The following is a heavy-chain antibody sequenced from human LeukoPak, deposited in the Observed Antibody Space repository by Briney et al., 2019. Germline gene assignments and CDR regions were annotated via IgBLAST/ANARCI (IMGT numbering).Heavy chain of an antibody. J-gene: IGHJ5*02. Sequence: SETLPLTCTVSGDSISSGPYYWGWIHQPPGKGLDWVGSIHYTGSTYFNPSLKSRVTISVDTSKNQFSLKLNSVTAADTAVYYCARDLGSGSYYNGMAWFDPWGQGTLVTVSS. CDR2: IHYTGST. D-gene: IGHD3-10*01. V-gene: IGHV4-39*07. CDR1: GDSISSGPYY. CDR3: ARDLGSGSYYNGMAWFDP.